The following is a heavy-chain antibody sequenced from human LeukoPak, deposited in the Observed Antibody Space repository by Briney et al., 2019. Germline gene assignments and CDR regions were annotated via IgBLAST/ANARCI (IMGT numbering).Heavy chain of an antibody. D-gene: IGHD1-26*01. CDR1: GGSISSGSYY. J-gene: IGHJ3*02. Sequence: PSETLSLTCTVSGGSISSGSYYWSWIRQPAGKGLEWIGRIYTSGSTHYNPSLKSRVTISVDTSKNQFSLKLRSVTAADTAVYYCARINSGRLGAFAIWGQGIMVTVSS. CDR3: ARINSGRLGAFAI. V-gene: IGHV4-61*02. CDR2: IYTSGST.